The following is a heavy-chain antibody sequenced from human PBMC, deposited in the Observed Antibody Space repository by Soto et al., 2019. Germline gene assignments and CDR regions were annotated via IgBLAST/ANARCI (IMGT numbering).Heavy chain of an antibody. CDR1: GFTFSSYG. D-gene: IGHD4-4*01. J-gene: IGHJ6*02. CDR3: ARSRDGYSFYFYYGMDG. CDR2: SSATGAGT. Sequence: PGVSLSLSCAASGFTFSSYGMTWVRQAPGKGLEWVSFSSATGAGTYYADSVKGRFTISRDNSKNTLYLQMNSLRAEDTAVYYCARSRDGYSFYFYYGMDGWGQGTTVTVAS. V-gene: IGHV3-23*01.